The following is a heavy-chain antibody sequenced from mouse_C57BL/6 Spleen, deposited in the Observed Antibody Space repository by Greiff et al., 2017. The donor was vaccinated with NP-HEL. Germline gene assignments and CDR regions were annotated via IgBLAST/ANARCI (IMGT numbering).Heavy chain of an antibody. V-gene: IGHV1-19*01. Sequence: EVQLQQSGPVLVKPGASVKMSCKASGYTFTDYYMNWVKQSHGKSLEWIGVINPYNGGTSYNQKFKGKATLTVDKSSSTAYMELNSLTSEDSAVYYCARGDYDAPAWFAYWGQGTLVTVSA. CDR2: INPYNGGT. CDR1: GYTFTDYY. J-gene: IGHJ3*01. D-gene: IGHD2-4*01. CDR3: ARGDYDAPAWFAY.